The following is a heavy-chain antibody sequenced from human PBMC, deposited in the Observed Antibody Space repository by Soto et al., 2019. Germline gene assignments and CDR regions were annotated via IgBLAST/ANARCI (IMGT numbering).Heavy chain of an antibody. CDR3: ARRRLNSGDNWFDP. J-gene: IGHJ5*02. CDR2: IYYSGST. D-gene: IGHD1-26*01. Sequence: SETLSLTCTVSGGSISSSIYYWGWIRQPPGKGLEWIGSIYYSGSTYYNPSLKSRVTISVDTSKNQFSLKLSSVTAADTAVYYCARRRLNSGDNWFDPWGQATLVTVSS. CDR1: GGSISSSIYY. V-gene: IGHV4-39*01.